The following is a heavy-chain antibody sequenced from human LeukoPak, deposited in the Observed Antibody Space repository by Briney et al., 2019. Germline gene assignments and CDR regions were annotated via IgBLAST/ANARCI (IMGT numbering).Heavy chain of an antibody. CDR1: GFTFGNYG. CDR2: ISHDGSKK. Sequence: PGGSLRLSCAASGFTFGNYGMHWVRQAPGKGLEYVAAISHDGSKKYYAGFVKGRFTISRDNSKSTLYLEMNSLRVDDTAVYYCVKGYCTTFSCLGDFFDPWGQGTRVTVSS. J-gene: IGHJ5*02. CDR3: VKGYCTTFSCLGDFFDP. V-gene: IGHV3-30*18. D-gene: IGHD2-8*01.